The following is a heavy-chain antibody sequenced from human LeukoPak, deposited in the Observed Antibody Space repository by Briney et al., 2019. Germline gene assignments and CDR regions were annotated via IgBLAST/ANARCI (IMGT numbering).Heavy chain of an antibody. CDR2: IYTSGST. CDR1: GGSISSGSYY. CDR3: ARGVSSIAARPVDY. V-gene: IGHV4-61*02. Sequence: SETLSLTCTVSGGSISSGSYYWSWIRQPAGKGLEWIGRIYTSGSTNYNPSLKSRFTISVDTSKNQFSLKLSSVTAADTAVYYCARGVSSIAARPVDYWGQGTLVTVSS. D-gene: IGHD6-6*01. J-gene: IGHJ4*02.